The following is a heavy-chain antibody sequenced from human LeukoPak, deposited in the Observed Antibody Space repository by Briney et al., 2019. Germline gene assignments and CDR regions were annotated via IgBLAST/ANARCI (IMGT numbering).Heavy chain of an antibody. CDR3: AKLYGLDYFDY. D-gene: IGHD3-16*01. CDR1: GFTVSSNY. Sequence: GGSLRLSCAASGFTVSSNYMSWVRQAPGKGLEWVSFIYSGGSTYYADSVKGRFTVSRHNSKNTLYLQMNSLRTEDTDVYYCAKLYGLDYFDYWGQGTLVTVSS. CDR2: IYSGGST. J-gene: IGHJ4*02. V-gene: IGHV3-53*04.